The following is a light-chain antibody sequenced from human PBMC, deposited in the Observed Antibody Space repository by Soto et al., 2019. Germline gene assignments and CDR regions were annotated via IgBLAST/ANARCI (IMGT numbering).Light chain of an antibody. V-gene: IGLV1-44*01. CDR3: AAWDDSLNGRV. CDR1: SSNIGSNT. Sequence: QSVLTQPPSASGTPGQRGTISCSGSSSNIGSNTVNWYQQLPGTAPKLLSYTNDQRPSGVPDRFSGSKSGTSASLAISGLQSEDGADYYCAAWDDSLNGRVFGGGTTLTV. J-gene: IGLJ2*01. CDR2: TND.